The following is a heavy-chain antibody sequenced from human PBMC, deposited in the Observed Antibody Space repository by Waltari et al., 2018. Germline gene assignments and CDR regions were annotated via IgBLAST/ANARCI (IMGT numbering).Heavy chain of an antibody. Sequence: EVQLEESGGGLVQPGGSLRLSCAASGFTFSSYWMRWVRQAPGKGLVWVSRINSDGSTISYADSVKGRFTISRDNAKNTLYLQMNSLSAEDTAVYYCASAYYDILDWGQGTLVTVSS. V-gene: IGHV3-74*01. CDR2: INSDGSTI. CDR1: GFTFSSYW. CDR3: ASAYYDILD. J-gene: IGHJ4*02. D-gene: IGHD3-9*01.